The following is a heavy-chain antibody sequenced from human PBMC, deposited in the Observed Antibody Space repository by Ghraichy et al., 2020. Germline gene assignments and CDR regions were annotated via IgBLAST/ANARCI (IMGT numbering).Heavy chain of an antibody. D-gene: IGHD5-24*01. CDR2: IENDGRNT. CDR1: GFAFITFG. CDR3: AKIEMATIT. J-gene: IGHJ5*02. Sequence: GGSLRLSCAASGFAFITFGMHWVRQAPGKGLEWVAFIENDGRNTYYADSVKGRFTISKDNPKNMLHLQLNSLRAEDTAVYYCAKIEMATITWGQGAPVTVSS. V-gene: IGHV3-30*02.